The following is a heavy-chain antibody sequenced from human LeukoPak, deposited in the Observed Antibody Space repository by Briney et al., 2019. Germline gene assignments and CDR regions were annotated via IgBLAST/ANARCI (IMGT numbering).Heavy chain of an antibody. CDR2: ITGSGATT. CDR1: GLTFSHYA. D-gene: IGHD6-13*01. Sequence: GGSLRLSCAASGLTFSHYAMTWVRQVPGKGLEWVSLITGSGATTNYADSVKGRFTISRDNSKNTLYLQMDSLKTDDTGVYYCTTGLGSSWHYYYYAMDVWGQGTTVTVSS. V-gene: IGHV3-23*01. CDR3: TTGLGSSWHYYYYAMDV. J-gene: IGHJ6*02.